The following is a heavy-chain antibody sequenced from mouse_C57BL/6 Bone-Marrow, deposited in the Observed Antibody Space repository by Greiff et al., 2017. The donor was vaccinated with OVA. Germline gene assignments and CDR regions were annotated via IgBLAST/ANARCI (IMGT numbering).Heavy chain of an antibody. V-gene: IGHV1-82*01. D-gene: IGHD2-5*01. CDR2: IYPGDGDT. Sequence: VQLVESGPELVKPGASVKISCKASGYAFSSSWMNWVKQRPGKGLEWIGRIYPGDGDTNYNGKFKGKATLTADKSSSTAYMQLSSLTSEDSAVYFCASRSYYSNYFDYWGQGTTLTVSS. CDR1: GYAFSSSW. J-gene: IGHJ2*01. CDR3: ASRSYYSNYFDY.